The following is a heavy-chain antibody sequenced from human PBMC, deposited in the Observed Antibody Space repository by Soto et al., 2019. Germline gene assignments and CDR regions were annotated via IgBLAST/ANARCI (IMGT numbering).Heavy chain of an antibody. Sequence: PGGSLRLSCAASGFTFSNAWMNWVRQAPGKGLEWVGRIKSKTDGGTTDYAAPVKGRFTISRDDSKNTLYLQMNSLKTEDTAVYYCTTASYVDIVATIPSGYYYGMDVWGQGTTVTVSS. V-gene: IGHV3-15*07. D-gene: IGHD5-12*01. CDR2: IKSKTDGGTT. CDR3: TTASYVDIVATIPSGYYYGMDV. J-gene: IGHJ6*02. CDR1: GFTFSNAW.